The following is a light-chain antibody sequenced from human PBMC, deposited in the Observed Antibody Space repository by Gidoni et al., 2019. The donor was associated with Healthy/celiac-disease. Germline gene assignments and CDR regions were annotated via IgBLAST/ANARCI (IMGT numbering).Light chain of an antibody. CDR1: QSISSW. V-gene: IGKV1-5*03. Sequence: DIQMTQSPSTLSASVGDRDNITCRASQSISSWLAWYQQKPGKAPKLLIYKASSLESGVPSRFSGSGSGTDFTLTISSLQPDDFATYYCQQYNSYAATFGQXTKVEIK. CDR3: QQYNSYAAT. CDR2: KAS. J-gene: IGKJ1*01.